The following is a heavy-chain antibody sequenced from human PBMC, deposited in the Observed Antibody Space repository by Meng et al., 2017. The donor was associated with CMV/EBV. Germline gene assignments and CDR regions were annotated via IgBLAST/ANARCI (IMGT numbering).Heavy chain of an antibody. CDR1: GGSISRSSYY. V-gene: IGHV4-39*07. Sequence: SETLSLTCPVSGGSISRSSYYWGWIRQPPGKGLEWIGSIYYSGSTYYNPSLKSRVTISVDTSKNQYSLKLSSVTDADTAVYYCAREGRCSGSYPPYYYYGMDVWGQGTTVTVSS. CDR2: IYYSGST. CDR3: AREGRCSGSYPPYYYYGMDV. J-gene: IGHJ6*02. D-gene: IGHD1-26*01.